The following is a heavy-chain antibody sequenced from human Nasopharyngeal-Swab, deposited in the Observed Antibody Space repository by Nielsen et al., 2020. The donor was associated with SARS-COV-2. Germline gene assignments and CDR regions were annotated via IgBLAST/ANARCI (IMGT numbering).Heavy chain of an antibody. Sequence: WIRQPPGKGLEWVSAISGSGGSTYYADSVKGRFTISRDNSKNTLYLQMNSLRAEDTAVYYCAKGYCSGGSCPFDYWGQGTLGTVSS. V-gene: IGHV3-23*01. CDR3: AKGYCSGGSCPFDY. D-gene: IGHD2-15*01. CDR2: ISGSGGST. J-gene: IGHJ4*02.